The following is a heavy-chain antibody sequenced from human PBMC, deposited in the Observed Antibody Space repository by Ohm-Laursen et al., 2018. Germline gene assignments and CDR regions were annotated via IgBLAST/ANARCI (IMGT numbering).Heavy chain of an antibody. D-gene: IGHD5-18*01. V-gene: IGHV3-30*18. CDR3: AKDLGPYSYGYGGSSDY. CDR1: GFTFSSYG. Sequence: LSLTCAASGFTFSSYGMHWVRQAPGKGLEWVAVISYDGSNKYYADSVKGRFTISRDNSKNTLYLQMNSLRAEDTAVYYCAKDLGPYSYGYGGSSDYWGQGTLVTASS. J-gene: IGHJ4*02. CDR2: ISYDGSNK.